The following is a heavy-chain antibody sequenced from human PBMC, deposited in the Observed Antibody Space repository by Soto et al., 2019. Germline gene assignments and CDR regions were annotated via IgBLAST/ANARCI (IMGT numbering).Heavy chain of an antibody. CDR2: IIPIFGTA. D-gene: IGHD3-10*01. Sequence: ASVKVSCKASGGTFSSYAISWVRQAPGQGLEWMGGIIPIFGTANYAQKFQGRVTITADESTSTAYMELSSLRSEDTAVYYCASRAPAGASRPYYYGMDVWGQGTTVTVSS. CDR3: ASRAPAGASRPYYYGMDV. V-gene: IGHV1-69*13. CDR1: GGTFSSYA. J-gene: IGHJ6*02.